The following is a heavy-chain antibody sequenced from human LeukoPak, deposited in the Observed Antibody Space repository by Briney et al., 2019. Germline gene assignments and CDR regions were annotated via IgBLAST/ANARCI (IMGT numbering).Heavy chain of an antibody. J-gene: IGHJ4*02. CDR3: ARDHYFGIAAAGPDY. CDR2: ISYDGSNK. Sequence: GRSLRLSCAASGFTFNSYAMHWVRQAPGKGLEWVAVISYDGSNKYYADSVKGRFTISRDNSKNTLYLQMNSLRAEDTAVYYCARDHYFGIAAAGPDYWGQGTLVTVSS. D-gene: IGHD6-13*01. V-gene: IGHV3-30-3*01. CDR1: GFTFNSYA.